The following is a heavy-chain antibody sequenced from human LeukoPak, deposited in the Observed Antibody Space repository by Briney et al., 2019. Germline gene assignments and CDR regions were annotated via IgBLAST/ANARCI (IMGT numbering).Heavy chain of an antibody. V-gene: IGHV1-3*01. J-gene: IGHJ4*02. Sequence: ASVKVSCKASGYTFTSYAMHWVRQAPGQRLEWMGWINAGNGNTKYSQKFQGRVTITRDTSASTAYMELSSLRSEDTAVYYCASGAFTMIVFDYWGQGTLVTVSS. CDR3: ASGAFTMIVFDY. CDR2: INAGNGNT. CDR1: GYTFTSYA. D-gene: IGHD3-22*01.